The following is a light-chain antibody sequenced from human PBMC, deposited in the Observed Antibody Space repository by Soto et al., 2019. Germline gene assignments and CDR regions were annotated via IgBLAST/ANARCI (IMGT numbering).Light chain of an antibody. CDR1: QSISSY. V-gene: IGKV1-39*01. Sequence: IQMTQSTSSLSASLVYPLTITCRASQSISSYLNWYQQKPGTVPKLLIYAASSLQSGLPSRFSGSGSGTDFTLTISSLQPEDFATYYCQQSYSNPRIFGEGTMVDI. CDR3: QQSYSNPRI. CDR2: AAS. J-gene: IGKJ1*01.